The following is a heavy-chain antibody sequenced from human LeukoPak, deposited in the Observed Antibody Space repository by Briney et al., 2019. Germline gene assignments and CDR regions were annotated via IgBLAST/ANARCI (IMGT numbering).Heavy chain of an antibody. V-gene: IGHV4-4*08. CDR2: LYDTGMT. J-gene: IGHJ3*02. CDR1: GGSLSVYH. CDR3: AKEGMGSEATTADGAFDI. Sequence: SETLSLTCTVSGGSLSVYHWSWIRQPPGKGLEWIGYLYDTGMTNYSPSLKSRVTISVDTSNNQISLKLTSVTAADTAIYFCAKEGMGSEATTADGAFDIWGQGTTVIVSS. D-gene: IGHD1-26*01.